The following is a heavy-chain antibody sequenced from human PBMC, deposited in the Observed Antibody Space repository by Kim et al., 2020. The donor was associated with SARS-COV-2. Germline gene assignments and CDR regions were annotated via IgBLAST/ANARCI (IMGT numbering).Heavy chain of an antibody. CDR1: GFTFSDNY. CDR3: ARDRRGFNFNRNDYFDY. D-gene: IGHD3-10*01. J-gene: IGHJ4*02. Sequence: GGSLRLSCAASGFTFSDNYMSWIRQAPGQGLEWVAHISSIGSYTYYADSVKGRFTISRDNAKNSLYLQMNSLRAEDTAVYYCARDRRGFNFNRNDYFDYWGQGTQVTVSS. V-gene: IGHV3-11*05. CDR2: ISSIGSYT.